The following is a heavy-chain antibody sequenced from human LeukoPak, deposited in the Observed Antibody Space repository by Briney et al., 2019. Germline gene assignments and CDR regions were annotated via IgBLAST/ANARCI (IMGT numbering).Heavy chain of an antibody. V-gene: IGHV1-69*01. J-gene: IGHJ3*02. Sequence: GASVKVSCKASGGTFSSYAICWVRQAPGQGLEWMGGIIPIFGTANYAQKFQGRVTITADESTSTAYMELSSLRSEDTAVYYCARGGGDYVRNAFDIWGQGTMVTVSS. CDR2: IIPIFGTA. CDR3: ARGGGDYVRNAFDI. CDR1: GGTFSSYA. D-gene: IGHD4-17*01.